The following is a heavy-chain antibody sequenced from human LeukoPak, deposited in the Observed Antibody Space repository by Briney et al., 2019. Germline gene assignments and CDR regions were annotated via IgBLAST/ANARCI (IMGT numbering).Heavy chain of an antibody. Sequence: KASETLSLTCTVSGGSISSYYWSWIRQPPGKGLEWIGYIYYSGSTNYNPSLKSRVTISVDTSKNQFSLKLSSVTAADTAVYYCARGWKGRGYRYFGDRNYYMDVWGKGTTVTVSS. V-gene: IGHV4-59*12. CDR3: ARGWKGRGYRYFGDRNYYMDV. D-gene: IGHD3-10*01. CDR2: IYYSGST. CDR1: GGSISSYY. J-gene: IGHJ6*03.